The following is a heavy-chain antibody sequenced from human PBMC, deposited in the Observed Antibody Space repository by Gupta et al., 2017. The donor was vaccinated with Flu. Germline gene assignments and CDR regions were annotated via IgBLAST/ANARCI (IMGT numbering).Heavy chain of an antibody. V-gene: IGHV3-48*03. Sequence: SGSTISYADSVKSRFTISRDNAQNSLYLQMSSLRAEDTAVYYCARAFDPIHYYGMDVWGQGTTVTVSS. J-gene: IGHJ6*02. CDR2: SGSTI. CDR3: ARAFDPIHYYGMDV. D-gene: IGHD3-9*01.